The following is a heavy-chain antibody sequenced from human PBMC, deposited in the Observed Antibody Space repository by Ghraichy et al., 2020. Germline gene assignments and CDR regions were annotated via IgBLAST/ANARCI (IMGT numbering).Heavy chain of an antibody. V-gene: IGHV3-30-3*01. CDR2: ISFDGSSK. J-gene: IGHJ3*02. D-gene: IGHD6-19*01. CDR3: ARDGPQAVANTRGDAFDI. CDR1: GFRISTYA. Sequence: GGSPRLSCAASGFRISTYAMHWVRQAPGKGLEWVAVISFDGSSKYNADAVKGRFTISRDSSKNTLYLQMNSLRTDDTAVYYCARDGPQAVANTRGDAFDIWGQGTMITVSS.